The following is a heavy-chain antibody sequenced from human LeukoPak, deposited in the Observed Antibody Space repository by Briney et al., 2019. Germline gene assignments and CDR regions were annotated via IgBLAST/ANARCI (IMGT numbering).Heavy chain of an antibody. CDR2: IYHSGST. J-gene: IGHJ5*02. CDR1: GGSLSSSNW. CDR3: ARSAMPPNWFDP. D-gene: IGHD2-2*01. Sequence: PSETLSLTCALSGGSLSSSNWWGWVRPPPGKGLGWIGEIYHSGSTNYNPSLKSRVTISVDKSKNQFSLKLSSVTAADTAVYYCARSAMPPNWFDPWGQGTLVTVSS. V-gene: IGHV4-4*02.